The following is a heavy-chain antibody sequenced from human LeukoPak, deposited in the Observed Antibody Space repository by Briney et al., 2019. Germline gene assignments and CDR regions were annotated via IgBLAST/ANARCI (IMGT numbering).Heavy chain of an antibody. J-gene: IGHJ4*02. D-gene: IGHD2-15*01. Sequence: GGSLRLSCAASGFTVSSHAMNWVRQTPGKGLEWVSAISGSGGSTYYADSVKGRFSISRDKSKNTLFRQMNSLRAEDTAVYYCAKEDMGYIDYWGQGNLVTVSS. CDR2: ISGSGGST. CDR1: GFTVSSHA. V-gene: IGHV3-23*01. CDR3: AKEDMGYIDY.